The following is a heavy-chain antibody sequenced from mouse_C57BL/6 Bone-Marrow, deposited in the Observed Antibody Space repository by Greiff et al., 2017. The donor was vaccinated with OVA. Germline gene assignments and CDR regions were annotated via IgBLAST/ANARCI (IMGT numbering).Heavy chain of an antibody. Sequence: EVKLVESGEGLVKPGGSLKLSCAASGFTFSSYAMSWVRQTPEKRLEWVAYISSGGDYIYYAATVKGRFTISRDNARNTLYLQMSSLKSEDTAMYYCTRVAQATVSFAYWGQGTLVTVSA. J-gene: IGHJ3*01. D-gene: IGHD3-2*02. CDR3: TRVAQATVSFAY. CDR1: GFTFSSYA. V-gene: IGHV5-9-1*02. CDR2: ISSGGDYI.